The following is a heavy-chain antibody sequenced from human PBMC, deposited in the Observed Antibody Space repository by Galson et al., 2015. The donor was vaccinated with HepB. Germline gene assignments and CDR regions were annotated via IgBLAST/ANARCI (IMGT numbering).Heavy chain of an antibody. V-gene: IGHV3-30*18. Sequence: SLRLSCAASGFTFSAYGMHWVRQAPGKGLDWVAGITYDGGSHYYADSVKGRVTISRDNLKNTLFLQMSSLRPEDTAVYYCAKVATRGQWLARWSFDYWGQGILATVSS. CDR3: AKVATRGQWLARWSFDY. CDR2: ITYDGGSH. J-gene: IGHJ4*02. D-gene: IGHD6-19*01. CDR1: GFTFSAYG.